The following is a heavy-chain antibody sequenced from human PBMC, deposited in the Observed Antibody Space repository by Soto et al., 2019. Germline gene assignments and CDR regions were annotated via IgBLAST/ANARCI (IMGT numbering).Heavy chain of an antibody. CDR1: GFTLGTYA. V-gene: IGHV3-30-3*01. Sequence: PGGSLRLSCVASGFTLGTYAIHWVRLAPGKGLQWVALISYEGSNTYYADSVKGRFTVSRDNSKNTLYLQMNSLRPEDTGVYYCARVTPGNNLYYFYGLDVWGQGTSVTVSS. CDR3: ARVTPGNNLYYFYGLDV. CDR2: ISYEGSNT. D-gene: IGHD1-1*01. J-gene: IGHJ6*02.